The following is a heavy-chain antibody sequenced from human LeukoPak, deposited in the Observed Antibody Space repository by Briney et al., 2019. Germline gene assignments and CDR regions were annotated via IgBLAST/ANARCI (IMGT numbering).Heavy chain of an antibody. Sequence: GGSLRLSCAASGFTFSSYVMHWVRQAPGKGLEWVAFIRYDGSNKYYADSVKGRFTISRDNSKNTLYLQMNSLRAEDTAVYYCAKDSIYYYGSGSYLDYWGQGTLVTVSS. J-gene: IGHJ4*02. CDR3: AKDSIYYYGSGSYLDY. CDR1: GFTFSSYV. D-gene: IGHD3-10*01. CDR2: IRYDGSNK. V-gene: IGHV3-30*02.